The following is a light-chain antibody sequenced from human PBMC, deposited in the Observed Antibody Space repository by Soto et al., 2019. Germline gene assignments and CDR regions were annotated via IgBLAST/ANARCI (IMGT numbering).Light chain of an antibody. CDR1: FSDVGGYDH. CDR2: EVT. J-gene: IGLJ1*01. V-gene: IGLV2-14*01. CDR3: SSHTSGSTRV. Sequence: QSVLTQPASVSGSPGQSIAISCTGTFSDVGGYDHVSWYQQRPDKAPKLMIYEVTKRPSGVSNRFSGSKSGNTASLTISGLQPEYEADYYCSSHTSGSTRVFGSGNMVTVL.